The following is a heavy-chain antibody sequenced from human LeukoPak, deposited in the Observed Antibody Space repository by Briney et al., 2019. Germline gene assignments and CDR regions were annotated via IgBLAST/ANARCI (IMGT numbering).Heavy chain of an antibody. CDR3: ATEGRQSGSDDFDI. V-gene: IGHV3-30*12. Sequence: PGRSLTLSCAASGFSISSYHIHWVRQVPGQGLEWVALIFDDGSIRYYADSVRGRLIISSDNSKNTVSLDMNSLRVEDSAVYYCATEGRQSGSDDFDIWGQGTTVTVSS. J-gene: IGHJ3*02. CDR2: IFDDGSIR. CDR1: GFSISSYH. D-gene: IGHD5-12*01.